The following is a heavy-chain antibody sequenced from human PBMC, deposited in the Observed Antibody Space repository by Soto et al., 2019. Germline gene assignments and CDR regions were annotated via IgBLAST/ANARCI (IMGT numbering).Heavy chain of an antibody. D-gene: IGHD5-18*01. CDR3: AREGYSYTRSLDY. V-gene: IGHV4-34*01. Sequence: SETLSLTCAVYGGSFSGYYWSWIRQPPGKGLEWIGEINHSGSTNYNPSLKSRVTISVDTSKNQFSLKLSSVTAADTAVYYCAREGYSYTRSLDYWGQGTMVTVNS. CDR2: INHSGST. J-gene: IGHJ4*02. CDR1: GGSFSGYY.